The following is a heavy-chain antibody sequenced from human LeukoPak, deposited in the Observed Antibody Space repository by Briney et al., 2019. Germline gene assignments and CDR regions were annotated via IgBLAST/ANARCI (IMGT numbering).Heavy chain of an antibody. CDR3: ARDNSVGDVAWWFDP. D-gene: IGHD1-26*01. V-gene: IGHV3-30*03. Sequence: HAGGSLRLSCAASGFTFSSYGMHWVRQAPGKGLEWVAVISHDGGNKYYADAVKGRFTISRDNSKNTVYLKMNSLRAEDTAVYYCARDNSVGDVAWWFDPWGQGTLVTVSS. CDR1: GFTFSSYG. CDR2: ISHDGGNK. J-gene: IGHJ5*02.